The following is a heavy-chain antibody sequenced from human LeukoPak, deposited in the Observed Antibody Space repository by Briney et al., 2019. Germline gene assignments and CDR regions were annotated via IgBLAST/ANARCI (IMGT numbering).Heavy chain of an antibody. CDR3: ARGSGSSTGTSFAFDY. CDR1: GGTFSSYA. CDR2: IFPIFGTA. Sequence: ASVKVSCKASGGTFSSYAISWVRQAPGQGLEWMGGIFPIFGTANYAQKFQGRATIPADESTSTAYMELSSLRSEDTPVYYCARGSGSSTGTSFAFDYWGQGTLVTVSS. D-gene: IGHD2-2*01. J-gene: IGHJ4*02. V-gene: IGHV1-69*13.